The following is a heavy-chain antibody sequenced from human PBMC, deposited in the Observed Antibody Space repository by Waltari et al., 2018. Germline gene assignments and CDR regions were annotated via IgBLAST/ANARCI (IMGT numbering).Heavy chain of an antibody. J-gene: IGHJ2*01. Sequence: QITLKESGPTLVKPTQTLTLTCTFSGFSLSTSGVGVGWIRQPPGKALEWLALIYWNDDKRYSPSLKSRLTSTKDTSKNQVVLTMTNMDPVDTATYYCAHLQRITIFGVVIRYFDLWGRGTLVTVSS. CDR2: IYWNDDK. V-gene: IGHV2-5*01. D-gene: IGHD3-3*01. CDR3: AHLQRITIFGVVIRYFDL. CDR1: GFSLSTSGVG.